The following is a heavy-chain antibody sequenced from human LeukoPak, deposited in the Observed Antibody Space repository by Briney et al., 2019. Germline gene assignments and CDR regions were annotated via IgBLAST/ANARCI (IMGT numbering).Heavy chain of an antibody. CDR3: AKDILRWAFDV. CDR2: LGGSGDRT. D-gene: IGHD4-23*01. Sequence: GGSLRLSCVASGFTLSNNAMAWVRQAPGKGLEWVSALGGSGDRTDYADSVQGRFTISRDNSKNTLYLQMDSLRAGDTAVYYCAKDILRWAFDVWGQGTMVTAS. CDR1: GFTLSNNA. J-gene: IGHJ3*01. V-gene: IGHV3-23*01.